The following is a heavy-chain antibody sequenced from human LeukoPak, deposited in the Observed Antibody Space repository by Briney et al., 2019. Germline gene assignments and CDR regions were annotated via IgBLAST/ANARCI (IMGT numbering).Heavy chain of an antibody. CDR3: ARDSRGFGELPDY. D-gene: IGHD3-10*01. Sequence: PGGSLRLSCAASGFTFSSYSMNWVRQAPGKGLEWVSYISSSSSTIYYADSVEGRFTISRDNAKNSLYLQMNSLRAEDTAVYYCARDSRGFGELPDYWGQGTLVTVSS. CDR1: GFTFSSYS. J-gene: IGHJ4*02. CDR2: ISSSSSTI. V-gene: IGHV3-48*04.